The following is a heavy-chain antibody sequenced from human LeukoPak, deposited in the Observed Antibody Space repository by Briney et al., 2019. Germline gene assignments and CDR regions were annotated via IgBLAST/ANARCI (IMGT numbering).Heavy chain of an antibody. J-gene: IGHJ4*02. CDR3: ARGSLTGRTGYDFVS. Sequence: SETLSLTPTVPGGSIISYNWSWIRQPPGKGLEWIGYIYYSGDANYNPSIKSRVTISLDTSRNQFSLKLSCVTAADTAVYYCARGSLTGRTGYDFVSWGQGTLVTVSS. D-gene: IGHD3-9*01. CDR1: GGSIISYN. CDR2: IYYSGDA. V-gene: IGHV4-59*01.